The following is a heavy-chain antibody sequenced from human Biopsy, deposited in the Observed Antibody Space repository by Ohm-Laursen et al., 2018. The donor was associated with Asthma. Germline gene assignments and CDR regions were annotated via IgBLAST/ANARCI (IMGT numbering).Heavy chain of an antibody. CDR2: IYYSGTT. CDR3: VRGSSSWHHGPFHYYYGLDV. CDR1: GGSINIGDYY. V-gene: IGHV4-39*01. J-gene: IGHJ6*02. D-gene: IGHD6-13*01. Sequence: SEILSLTWTVSGGSINIGDYYWSWIRQLPVKGLEWIGSIYYSGTTYYNPSLESRVTVSEDTSKNQFSLNLTLLTAADTAVYYCVRGSSSWHHGPFHYYYGLDVWGQGTTATVSS.